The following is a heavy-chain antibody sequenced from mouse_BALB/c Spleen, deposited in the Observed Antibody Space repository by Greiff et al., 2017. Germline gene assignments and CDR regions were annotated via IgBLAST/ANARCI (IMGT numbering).Heavy chain of an antibody. J-gene: IGHJ2*01. V-gene: IGHV2-2*02. CDR1: GFSLTGYG. D-gene: IGHD2-1*01. CDR3: ARMVYGNYLYYFDY. Sequence: QVQLQQSGPGLVAPSQSLSITCTVSGFSLTGYGVNWVRQPPGKGLEWLGVIWSGGSTDYNAAFISRQSISKDNSKSQVFFKKNSLQANDTAIYSCARMVYGNYLYYFDYWGQGTTLKVSS. CDR2: IWSGGST.